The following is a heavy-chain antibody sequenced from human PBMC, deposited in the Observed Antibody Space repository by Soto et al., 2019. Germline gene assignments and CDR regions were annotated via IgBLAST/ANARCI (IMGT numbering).Heavy chain of an antibody. J-gene: IGHJ4*02. CDR2: IWSDGGNK. CDR1: GFPFSTYG. CDR3: ASRSPALDY. D-gene: IGHD2-2*01. Sequence: QVHLVESGGGVVQPGRSLRLSCAASGFPFSTYGMHWVRQAPGKGLEWVAVIWSDGGNKDYADSVKGLFTISRDNSKNIMYLQMNSLRAEETAVYYCASRSPALDYWGQGTLVTVSS. V-gene: IGHV3-33*01.